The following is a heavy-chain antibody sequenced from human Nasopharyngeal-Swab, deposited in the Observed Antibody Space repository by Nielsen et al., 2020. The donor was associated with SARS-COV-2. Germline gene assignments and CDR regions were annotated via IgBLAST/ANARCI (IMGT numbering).Heavy chain of an antibody. CDR1: GFTFSSYA. CDR2: ISGSGGST. V-gene: IGHV3-23*01. CDR3: AKYSGWFTPYYYGMDV. J-gene: IGHJ6*02. Sequence: GGSLRLSCAASGFTFSSYAMSWVRQAPGKGLEWVSAISGSGGSTYYADSVKGRFTISRDNSKNTLYLQMNSLRAEDTAVYYCAKYSGWFTPYYYGMDVWGQGTTVTVPS. D-gene: IGHD6-19*01.